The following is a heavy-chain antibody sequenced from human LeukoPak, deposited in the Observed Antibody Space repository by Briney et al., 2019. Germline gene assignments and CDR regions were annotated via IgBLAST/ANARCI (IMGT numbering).Heavy chain of an antibody. D-gene: IGHD6-6*01. J-gene: IGHJ5*02. CDR2: ISGSGGST. CDR1: GFTFSSYA. V-gene: IGHV3-23*01. Sequence: GGSLRLSCAASGFTFSSYAMSWVRQAPGKGLEWVSAISGSGGSTYYADSVKGRFTISRDNSKNTLYLQMNSLRAEDTAVYYCAKCHRSSDSIAARRLNWFDPWGQGTLVTVSS. CDR3: AKCHRSSDSIAARRLNWFDP.